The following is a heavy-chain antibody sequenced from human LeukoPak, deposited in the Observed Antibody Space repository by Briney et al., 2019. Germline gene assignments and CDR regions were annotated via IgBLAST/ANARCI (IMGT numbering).Heavy chain of an antibody. CDR2: INPSGGST. V-gene: IGHV1-46*01. CDR3: ARDYYDSSGYYRGYYYFDY. J-gene: IGHJ4*02. Sequence: ASVKVSCKAPGYTFTSYYMHWVRQAPGQGLEWMGIINPSGGSTSYAQKFQGRVTMTRDTSTSTVYMELSSLRSEDTAVYYCARDYYDSSGYYRGYYYFDYWGQGTLVTVSS. CDR1: GYTFTSYY. D-gene: IGHD3-22*01.